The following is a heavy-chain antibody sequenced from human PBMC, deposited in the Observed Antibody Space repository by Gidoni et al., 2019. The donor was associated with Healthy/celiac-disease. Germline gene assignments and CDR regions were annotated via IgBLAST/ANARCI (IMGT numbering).Heavy chain of an antibody. D-gene: IGHD1-26*01. V-gene: IGHV3-30*18. J-gene: IGHJ4*02. CDR3: AKDGGSYYFDY. CDR1: GFTFSSCG. Sequence: SGFTFSSCGMHWVRQAPGKGLEWVAVISYDGSNKYYADSVKGRFTISRDNSKNTLYLQMNSLRAEDTAVYYCAKDGGSYYFDYWGQGTLVTVSS. CDR2: ISYDGSNK.